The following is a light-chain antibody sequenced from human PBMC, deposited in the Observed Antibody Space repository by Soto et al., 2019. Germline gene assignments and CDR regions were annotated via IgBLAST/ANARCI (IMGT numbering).Light chain of an antibody. V-gene: IGKV4-1*01. CDR1: QSILFSSNNKNY. Sequence: DIVLTQSPDSLAVSLGERATINSKSSQSILFSSNNKNYLTWYQQKPGQPPKPLIYWASTRESGVPDRFSGSGSGTDFTLTISSLQAEDLAVYYCQQYYSTPVPFGGGTKVEIK. CDR2: WAS. J-gene: IGKJ4*01. CDR3: QQYYSTPVP.